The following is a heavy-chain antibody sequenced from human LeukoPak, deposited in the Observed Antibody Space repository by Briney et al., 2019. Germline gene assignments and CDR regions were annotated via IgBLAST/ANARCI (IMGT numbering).Heavy chain of an antibody. CDR2: TRNKANSYTT. D-gene: IGHD4-17*01. J-gene: IGHJ4*02. CDR1: GFTFSDHY. V-gene: IGHV3-72*01. CDR3: AKEYGDLDY. Sequence: GGSLRLSCAASGFTFSDHYMHWVRQAPGKGLEWVGRTRNKANSYTTEYAASVKGRFTISRDDSKNSLYLQMNSLKTEDSAVYYCAKEYGDLDYWGQGTLVTVSS.